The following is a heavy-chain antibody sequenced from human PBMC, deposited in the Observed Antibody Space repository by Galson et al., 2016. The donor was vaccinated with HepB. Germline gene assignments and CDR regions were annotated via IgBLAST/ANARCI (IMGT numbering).Heavy chain of an antibody. V-gene: IGHV3-33*01. Sequence: SLRLSCAASGFTFSGYGIHWVRQAPGKGLEWVGVIWYDGSNQYYADSAKGRFTISRDNVKNSLSLDMSSLRVEDTAVYYCARTWRQNSFDFWGQGTLVTVSS. J-gene: IGHJ4*02. D-gene: IGHD1-7*01. CDR1: GFTFSGYG. CDR3: ARTWRQNSFDF. CDR2: IWYDGSNQ.